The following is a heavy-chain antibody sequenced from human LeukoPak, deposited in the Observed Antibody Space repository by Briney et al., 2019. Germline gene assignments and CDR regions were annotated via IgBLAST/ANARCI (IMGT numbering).Heavy chain of an antibody. Sequence: PGGSLRLSCAASEFTVSSSYMSWVRQAPGKGLEWVSVIYSGGSTYYADSVKGRFTISRDNSKNTLYLQMNSLRAEDTAVYYCATEGQYYDSSGYPTWTFDSWGQGTLVTVSP. J-gene: IGHJ4*02. D-gene: IGHD3-22*01. CDR2: IYSGGST. CDR1: EFTVSSSY. CDR3: ATEGQYYDSSGYPTWTFDS. V-gene: IGHV3-66*02.